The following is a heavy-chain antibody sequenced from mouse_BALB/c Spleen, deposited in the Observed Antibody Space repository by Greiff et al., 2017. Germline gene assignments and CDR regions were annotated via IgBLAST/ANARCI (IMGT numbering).Heavy chain of an antibody. D-gene: IGHD2-2*01. CDR3: ASGGYGYDVRFAY. CDR2: IYPGNVNT. J-gene: IGHJ3*01. Sequence: VQLQQSGPELVKPGASVRISCKASGYTFTSYYIHWVKQRPGQGLEWIGWIYPGNVNTKYNEKFKGKATLTADKSSSTAYMQLSSLTSEDSAVYFCASGGYGYDVRFAYWGQGTLVTVSA. CDR1: GYTFTSYY. V-gene: IGHV1S56*01.